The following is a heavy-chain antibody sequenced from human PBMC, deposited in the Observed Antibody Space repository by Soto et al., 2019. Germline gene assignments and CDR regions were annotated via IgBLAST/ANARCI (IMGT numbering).Heavy chain of an antibody. CDR1: GYTFTSYG. D-gene: IGHD4-17*01. Sequence: ASGKVSCKASGYTFTSYGISWVRQAPGQGLEWMGWISAYNGNTNYAQKLQGRVTMTTDTSTSTAYMELRSLRSDDTAVYYCARDFEDYGGNSGPFDPWGQGTLVTVSS. V-gene: IGHV1-18*01. CDR3: ARDFEDYGGNSGPFDP. J-gene: IGHJ5*02. CDR2: ISAYNGNT.